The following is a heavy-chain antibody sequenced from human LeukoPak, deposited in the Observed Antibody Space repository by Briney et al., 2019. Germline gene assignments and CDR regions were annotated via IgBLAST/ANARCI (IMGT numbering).Heavy chain of an antibody. D-gene: IGHD5-12*01. Sequence: GGSLRLSCTASGFIFENYYMTWIRQAPGKGPQWVSYISKADNTIYYADSVKGRFTVSRDNDKKSIYLQMNSLRAEDTAVYYCSKVATASDYWGQGTLVTVSS. CDR2: ISKADNTI. J-gene: IGHJ4*02. V-gene: IGHV3-11*04. CDR1: GFIFENYY. CDR3: SKVATASDY.